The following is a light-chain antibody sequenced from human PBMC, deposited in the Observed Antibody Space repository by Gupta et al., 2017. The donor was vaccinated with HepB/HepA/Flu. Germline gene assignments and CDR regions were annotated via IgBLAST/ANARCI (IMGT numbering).Light chain of an antibody. J-gene: IGKJ2*04. V-gene: IGKV1-39*01. CDR2: AAS. CDR1: QRISSY. CDR3: QQSYSTPCG. Sequence: QMTESPSSLSASVGDRVTITCRASQRISSYLNWYQQKPGKAPKLLIYAASSLQSGVPSRFSGSGSGTDFTLTISSLQPEDFATYYCQQSYSTPCGFGQGTKLEIK.